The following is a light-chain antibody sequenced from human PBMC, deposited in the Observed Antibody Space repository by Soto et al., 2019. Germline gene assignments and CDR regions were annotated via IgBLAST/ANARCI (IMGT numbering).Light chain of an antibody. CDR2: EVS. CDR1: SNDVGHSSF. V-gene: IGLV2-8*01. Sequence: QSALTQPPSASGSPGQSVTISCTGNSNDVGHSSFISWYQQHPGKGPKLIIYEVSKRPSGFPDRFSGSKSCNTASLSVSGLQDAYEADYFCNAQADNGKHVFGTGTKLTV. CDR3: NAQADNGKHV. J-gene: IGLJ1*01.